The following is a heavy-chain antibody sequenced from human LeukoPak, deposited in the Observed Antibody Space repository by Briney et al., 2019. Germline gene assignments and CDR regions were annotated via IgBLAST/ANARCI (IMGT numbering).Heavy chain of an antibody. CDR1: GYTFTGYY. CDR2: INPNSGGT. D-gene: IGHD3-3*01. V-gene: IGHV1-2*02. CDR3: ARAHDVLRFLEWLAPFDP. Sequence: ASVKVSCKASGYTFTGYYMHWVRQAPGQGLEWMGWINPNSGGTNYAQKFQGRVTMTRDTSISTAYMELSRLRSDDTAVYYCARAHDVLRFLEWLAPFDPWGQGTLVTVSS. J-gene: IGHJ5*02.